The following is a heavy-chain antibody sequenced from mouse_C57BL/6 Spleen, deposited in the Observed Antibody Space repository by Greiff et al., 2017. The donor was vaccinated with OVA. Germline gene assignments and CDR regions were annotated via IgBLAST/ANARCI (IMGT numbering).Heavy chain of an antibody. V-gene: IGHV3-6*01. D-gene: IGHD1-1*01. CDR3: ARGEDYGAWFAY. J-gene: IGHJ3*01. CDR2: ISYDGSN. Sequence: EVQLQESGPGLVKPSQSLSLTCSVTGYSITSGYYWNWIRQFPGNKLEWMGYISYDGSNNYNPSLKNRISITRDTSKNQFFLKLNSVTTEDTATYYCARGEDYGAWFAYWGQGTLVTVSA. CDR1: GYSITSGYY.